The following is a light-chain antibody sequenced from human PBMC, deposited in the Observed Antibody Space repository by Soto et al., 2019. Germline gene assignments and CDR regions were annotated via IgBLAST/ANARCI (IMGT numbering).Light chain of an antibody. CDR3: AVWDDSLNVVV. Sequence: QAVVTQPPSASGTPGQRVTISCSGSSSNIGSNIVNWYQELPGTAPKLLIYSNNQRPSGVPDRFSASKSGTSASLAISGLQSEDEADYYCAVWDDSLNVVVFGGGTKLTVL. J-gene: IGLJ2*01. CDR1: SSNIGSNI. V-gene: IGLV1-44*01. CDR2: SNN.